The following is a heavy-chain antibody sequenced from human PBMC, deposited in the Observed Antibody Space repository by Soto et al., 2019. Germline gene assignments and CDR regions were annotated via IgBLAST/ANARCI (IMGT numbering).Heavy chain of an antibody. J-gene: IGHJ6*02. V-gene: IGHV3-7*03. Sequence: EVQLVESGGGLVQPGGSLRLSCAASGFTFSTYWMSWVRQAPGKGLEWVANIKTDESEKYYVDSVRGRFTTSRDNARNLFYLQMNSLTGEDTAVYYCTGDGYPFALDVWGLGTSVTVSS. CDR3: TGDGYPFALDV. CDR2: IKTDESEK. D-gene: IGHD5-12*01. CDR1: GFTFSTYW.